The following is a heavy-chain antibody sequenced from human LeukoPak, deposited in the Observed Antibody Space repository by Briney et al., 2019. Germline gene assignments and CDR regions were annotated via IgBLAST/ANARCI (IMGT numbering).Heavy chain of an antibody. J-gene: IGHJ3*02. CDR1: GFTFSDYY. CDR2: ISSSGSTI. D-gene: IGHD2-8*01. Sequence: GGSLRLSCAASGFTFSDYYMSWIRQAPGKGLEWVSYISSSGSTIYYADSVKGRFTISRDNAKNSLYLQMNSLRAEDTAVYYCARVENIVLMDHDAFDIWGQGTMVTVSS. V-gene: IGHV3-11*04. CDR3: ARVENIVLMDHDAFDI.